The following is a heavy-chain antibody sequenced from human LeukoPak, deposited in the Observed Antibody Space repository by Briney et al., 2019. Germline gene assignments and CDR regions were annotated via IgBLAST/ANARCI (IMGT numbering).Heavy chain of an antibody. CDR2: IYSSGST. CDR1: GGSISSYY. V-gene: IGHV4-59*01. D-gene: IGHD6-19*01. Sequence: TSETLSLTCTVSGGSISSYYWSWIRQPPGKGLEWIGYIYSSGSTNYNPSLKSRITISVDTSKNQFSLKLSSVTAADTAVYYCARAGSGYYNWFDPWGQGTLVTVSS. J-gene: IGHJ5*02. CDR3: ARAGSGYYNWFDP.